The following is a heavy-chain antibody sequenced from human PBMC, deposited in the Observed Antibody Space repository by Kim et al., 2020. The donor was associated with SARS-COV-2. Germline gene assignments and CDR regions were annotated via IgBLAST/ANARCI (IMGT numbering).Heavy chain of an antibody. V-gene: IGHV3-23*01. D-gene: IGHD1-1*01. CDR2: VSGSGGST. CDR3: AKAESNNWSCFDY. Sequence: GGSLRLSCAASGFTFSSYAMSWVRQAPGKGPEWVSLVSGSGGSTYHADSVKGRFAISRDNSKKTLYLQMNSLRAEDTALYYCAKAESNNWSCFDYWGQGTLVTVSS. J-gene: IGHJ4*02. CDR1: GFTFSSYA.